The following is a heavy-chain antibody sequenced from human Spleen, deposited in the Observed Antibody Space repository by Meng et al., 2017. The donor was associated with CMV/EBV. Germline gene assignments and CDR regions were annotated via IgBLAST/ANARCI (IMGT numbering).Heavy chain of an antibody. CDR2: SYHSGST. CDR3: ARLYVAAAGVGDYFDN. D-gene: IGHD6-13*01. V-gene: IGHV4-39*01. Sequence: SISTSNYYWGWLRQPPGKGLEWIGSSYHSGSTYYNPSLKSRVTISVDTSKNQFSLRLSSVTAADTAVYYCARLYVAAAGVGDYFDNWGQGSLVTVSS. CDR1: SISTSNYY. J-gene: IGHJ4*02.